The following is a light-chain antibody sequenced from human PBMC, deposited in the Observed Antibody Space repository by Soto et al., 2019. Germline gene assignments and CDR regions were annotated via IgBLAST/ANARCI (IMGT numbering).Light chain of an antibody. CDR2: STS. V-gene: IGKV3-20*01. CDR3: QQYDKWPRT. CDR1: QRFGSSN. J-gene: IGKJ1*01. Sequence: DILFAQCPSTLSLSPGGRGTLSCRASQRFGSSNLAWYQQKPGQAPRLLIYSTSSRATGIPDRFSGSGSGTDFTLTISNLQSEDFAVYHCQQYDKWPRTFGQGTKVDIK.